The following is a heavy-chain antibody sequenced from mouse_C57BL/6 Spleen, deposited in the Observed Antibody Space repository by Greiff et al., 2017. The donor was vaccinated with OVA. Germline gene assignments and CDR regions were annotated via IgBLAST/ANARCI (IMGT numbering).Heavy chain of an antibody. CDR1: GYTFTSYW. CDR3: ARSLYYSKLDYDAMDY. V-gene: IGHV1-53*01. CDR2: INPSNGGT. D-gene: IGHD2-5*01. Sequence: VQLQQPGTELVKPGASVKLSCKASGYTFTSYWMHWVKQRPGQGLEWIGNINPSNGGTNYNEKFKSQATLTVDKSSSTAYMQLSSLTSEDSAVYYCARSLYYSKLDYDAMDYWGQGTSVTVSS. J-gene: IGHJ4*01.